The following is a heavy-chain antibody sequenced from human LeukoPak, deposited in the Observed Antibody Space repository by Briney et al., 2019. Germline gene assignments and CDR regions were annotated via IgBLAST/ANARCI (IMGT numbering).Heavy chain of an antibody. CDR3: ARDGYEWLRLPYYYYYMDV. CDR2: INPNSGGT. CDR1: GYTFTGYY. Sequence: GASVKVSCKASGYTFTGYYMHWVRQAPGQGLGWMGWINPNSGGTNYAQKFQGRVTMTRDTSISTAYMELSRLRSDDTAVYYCARDGYEWLRLPYYYYYMDVWGKGTTVTVSS. J-gene: IGHJ6*03. D-gene: IGHD5-12*01. V-gene: IGHV1-2*02.